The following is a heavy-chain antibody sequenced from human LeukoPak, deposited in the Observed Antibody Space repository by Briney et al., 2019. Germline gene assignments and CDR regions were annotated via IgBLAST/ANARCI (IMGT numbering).Heavy chain of an antibody. CDR2: ISGSGGST. Sequence: PGGSPRLSCAASGFTFSSYAMSWVRQAPGKGLEWVSAISGSGGSTYYADSVKGRFTISRDNSKNTLYLQMNSLRAEDTAVYYCAKDRAITPPNVLTRLRRVDLFDIWGQGTMVTVSS. CDR1: GFTFSSYA. V-gene: IGHV3-23*01. D-gene: IGHD4-23*01. J-gene: IGHJ3*02. CDR3: AKDRAITPPNVLTRLRRVDLFDI.